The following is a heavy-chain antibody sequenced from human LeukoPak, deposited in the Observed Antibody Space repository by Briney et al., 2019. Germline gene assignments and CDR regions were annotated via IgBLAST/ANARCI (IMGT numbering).Heavy chain of an antibody. V-gene: IGHV4-59*08. CDR1: GGSISSYY. J-gene: IGHJ4*02. CDR3: ARRLSSRIFDY. D-gene: IGHD6-13*01. Sequence: SETLSLTCTVSGGSISSYYWSWIRQPPGKGLEWIGYIYYSGSTNYNPSLKSRVPISVDTSKNQFSLKLSSVTAADTAVYYCARRLSSRIFDYWGQGTLVTVSS. CDR2: IYYSGST.